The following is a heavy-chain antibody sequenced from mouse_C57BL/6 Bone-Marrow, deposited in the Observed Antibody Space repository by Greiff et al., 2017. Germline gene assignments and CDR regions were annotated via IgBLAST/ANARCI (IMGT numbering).Heavy chain of an antibody. CDR3: TSSLIYYGTNY. J-gene: IGHJ2*01. V-gene: IGHV14-2*01. D-gene: IGHD1-1*01. Sequence: VQLQQSGAELVKPGASVKLSCTASGFNIKDYYIHWVKQRTEQGLEWIGRIDPEDGETKYAPKFQDKATITADTSSNTAYLQLSGLTSEDTAVYYCTSSLIYYGTNYWGQGTTLTVSS. CDR1: GFNIKDYY. CDR2: IDPEDGET.